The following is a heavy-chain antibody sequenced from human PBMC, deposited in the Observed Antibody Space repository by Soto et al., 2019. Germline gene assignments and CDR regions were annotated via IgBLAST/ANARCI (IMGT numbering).Heavy chain of an antibody. V-gene: IGHV4-59*01. D-gene: IGHD1-26*01. CDR2: IYYSGST. Sequence: SETLSLTCAIYTGSFSGYYWTWIRQPPGKGLEWIGYIYYSGSTNYNPSLKSRVTISVDTSKNQFSLKLSSVTAADTAVYYCARAIVGATYNWFDPWGQGTLVTVSS. J-gene: IGHJ5*02. CDR3: ARAIVGATYNWFDP. CDR1: TGSFSGYY.